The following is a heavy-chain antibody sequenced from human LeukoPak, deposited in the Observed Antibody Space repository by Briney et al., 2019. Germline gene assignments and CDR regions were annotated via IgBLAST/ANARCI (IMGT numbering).Heavy chain of an antibody. V-gene: IGHV1-69*05. D-gene: IGHD3-22*01. CDR3: AQQRGYYYDSSGFLAFDY. CDR2: IIPIFGTA. CDR1: GGTFSSYA. J-gene: IGHJ4*02. Sequence: GASVKVSSKASGGTFSSYAISWVRQAPGQGLEWMGGIIPIFGTANYAQKFQGRVTITTDESTSTAYMELSSLRSEDTAVYYCAQQRGYYYDSSGFLAFDYWGQGTLVTVSS.